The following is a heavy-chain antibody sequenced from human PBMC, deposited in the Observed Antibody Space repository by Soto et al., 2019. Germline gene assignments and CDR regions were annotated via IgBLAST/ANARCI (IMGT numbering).Heavy chain of an antibody. D-gene: IGHD4-17*01. CDR3: ASGSMVRGDYVYWFDP. CDR2: IIPILGIA. J-gene: IGHJ5*02. Sequence: QVQLVQSGAEVKKPGSSVKVSCKASGGTFSSYTISWVRQAPGQGLEWMGRIIPILGIANYAQKFQGRVTITADKSTNTAYMELSSLRSEDTAVYYCASGSMVRGDYVYWFDPWGQGTLVTVSS. V-gene: IGHV1-69*02. CDR1: GGTFSSYT.